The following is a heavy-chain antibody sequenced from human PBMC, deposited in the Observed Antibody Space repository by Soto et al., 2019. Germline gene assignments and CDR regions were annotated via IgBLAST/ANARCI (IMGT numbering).Heavy chain of an antibody. V-gene: IGHV4-30-2*01. CDR1: GGSISSGGYS. CDR3: RNLPAF. Sequence: SETLSLTCAVSGGSISSGGYSWSWIRQPPGKGLEWIAYIYHSGSTYYNPSLKSRVTISVDRSKNQFSLKLSSVTAADTAEYYRRNLPAFWGQGTLVPVSS. CDR2: IYHSGST. J-gene: IGHJ4*02.